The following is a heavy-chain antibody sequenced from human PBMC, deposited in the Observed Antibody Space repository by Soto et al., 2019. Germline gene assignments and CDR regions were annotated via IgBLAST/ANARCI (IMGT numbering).Heavy chain of an antibody. J-gene: IGHJ4*02. CDR2: IYHTGNT. CDR3: ARERGVNWNYIDT. CDR1: GGSISSAGYS. V-gene: IGHV4-30-2*01. D-gene: IGHD1-20*01. Sequence: QLQLQESGSGLVKPSQTLSLTCAVSGGSISSAGYSWSWIRQPPGKTLEWIGYIYHTGNTYYNPSLKSRVTLSLDRSKNQFSLNLNSVTAADTAVYYCARERGVNWNYIDTWGQGTLVTVYS.